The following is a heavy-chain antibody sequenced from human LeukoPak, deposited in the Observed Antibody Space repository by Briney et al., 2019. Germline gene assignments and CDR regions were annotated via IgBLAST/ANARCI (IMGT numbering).Heavy chain of an antibody. J-gene: IGHJ4*02. CDR1: GFTFSSYA. CDR3: AKDRLEKTMARGAYYFDY. Sequence: GGSLRLSCAASGFTFSSYAMSWVRQAPGKGLEWVSAISGSGGSTYYADSVEGRFTISRDNSKNTLYLQMNSLRAEDTAVYYCAKDRLEKTMARGAYYFDYWGQGTLVTVSS. CDR2: ISGSGGST. V-gene: IGHV3-23*01. D-gene: IGHD3-10*01.